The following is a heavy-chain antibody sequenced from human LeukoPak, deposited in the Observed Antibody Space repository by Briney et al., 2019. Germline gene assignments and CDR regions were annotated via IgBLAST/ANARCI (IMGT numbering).Heavy chain of an antibody. CDR2: ISAYNGNT. J-gene: IGHJ6*03. Sequence: ASVKVSCKASGYTFTSYGISWVRQAPGQGLEWMGWISAYNGNTNYAQKLQGRVTMTTDTSTSTAYMELRSLRSEDTAVYYCARDARGTMVRGVPDAYYYYYMDVWGKGTTVTISS. CDR1: GYTFTSYG. CDR3: ARDARGTMVRGVPDAYYYYYMDV. V-gene: IGHV1-18*01. D-gene: IGHD3-10*01.